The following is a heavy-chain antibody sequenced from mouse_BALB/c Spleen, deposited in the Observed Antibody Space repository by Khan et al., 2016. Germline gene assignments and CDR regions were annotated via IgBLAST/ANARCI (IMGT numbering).Heavy chain of an antibody. J-gene: IGHJ2*01. CDR1: GYAFSIYW. V-gene: IGHV1-80*01. Sequence: QVQLQQSGAELVRPGSSVKISCKASGYAFSIYWMNWVKQRPGQGLEWIGQIYPGDGETDYNGKFKDKATLTADKSSSTADMQLSSLTSEDSAVYLCARWGYGYDYWGKGTTLTVSS. CDR3: ARWGYGYDY. CDR2: IYPGDGET. D-gene: IGHD2-2*01.